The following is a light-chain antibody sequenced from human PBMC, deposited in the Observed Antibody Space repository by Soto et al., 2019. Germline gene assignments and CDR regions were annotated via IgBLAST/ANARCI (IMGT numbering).Light chain of an antibody. CDR2: KAS. Sequence: DIQMTQSPSTLSASVGDRVTITCRASQSINDWLAWYQQKPGKAPKLLIYKASSLESGVPSRFSGSGSGTEFTLTISSLQPDDFATYYCQQYNTYPYTFGQGTMLEIK. CDR3: QQYNTYPYT. J-gene: IGKJ2*01. CDR1: QSINDW. V-gene: IGKV1-5*03.